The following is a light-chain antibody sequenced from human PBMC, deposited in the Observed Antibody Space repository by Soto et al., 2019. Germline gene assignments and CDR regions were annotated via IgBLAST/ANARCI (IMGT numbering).Light chain of an antibody. V-gene: IGKV1-39*01. CDR1: QSISTF. J-gene: IGKJ5*01. CDR2: AAS. CDR3: QQYNKWPAEIP. Sequence: DIQMTQSPSSLSASVGDRVTITCRASQSISTFLNWYQQKPGKAPNLLIYAASGLQSGVPSRFSGSGSGTEFTLTISSLQPDDFATYYCQQYNKWPAEIPFGQGTRLEIK.